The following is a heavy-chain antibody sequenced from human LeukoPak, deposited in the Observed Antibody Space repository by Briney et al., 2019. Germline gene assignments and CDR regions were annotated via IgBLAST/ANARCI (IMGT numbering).Heavy chain of an antibody. D-gene: IGHD6-13*01. Sequence: SETLSLTCTVSGGSISSYYWSWLRQPPGKGLEWIGYIYYSGSTNYNPSLKSRVTISVDTSKNQFSLKLSSVTAADTAVYYCARVLGYSTKFDPWGQGTLVTVSS. J-gene: IGHJ5*02. CDR3: ARVLGYSTKFDP. CDR2: IYYSGST. V-gene: IGHV4-59*01. CDR1: GGSISSYY.